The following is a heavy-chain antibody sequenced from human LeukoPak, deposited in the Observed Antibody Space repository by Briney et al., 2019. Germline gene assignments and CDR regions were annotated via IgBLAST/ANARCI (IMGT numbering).Heavy chain of an antibody. V-gene: IGHV3-7*03. J-gene: IGHJ3*02. CDR1: GFTFSSYW. CDR3: ARGRFLLSAFNI. CDR2: IKEDGSEK. Sequence: GGSLRLSCAASGFTFSSYWMSWVRQAPGKGLEWVAIIKEDGSEKYYVDSVKGRFTISRDNAKNSLYLQLNSLRAEDTAVHYCARGRFLLSAFNIWGQGTMVTVSS. D-gene: IGHD2/OR15-2a*01.